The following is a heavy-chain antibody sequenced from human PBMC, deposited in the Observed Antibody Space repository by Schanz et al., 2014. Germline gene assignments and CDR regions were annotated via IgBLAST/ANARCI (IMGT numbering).Heavy chain of an antibody. D-gene: IGHD5-12*01. CDR1: GFTFSGYA. Sequence: EVQLVESGGGLVQPGGSLRLSCAASGFTFSGYAMSWVRQAPGKGLEWISSMYINSGSTQYADSVKGRFIISRDSSKTTLFLQMNSHSAKATAVYFCARDGGRDGYNLAFDVWGQGTLVTVSS. V-gene: IGHV3-23*04. CDR3: ARDGGRDGYNLAFDV. CDR2: MYINSGST. J-gene: IGHJ3*01.